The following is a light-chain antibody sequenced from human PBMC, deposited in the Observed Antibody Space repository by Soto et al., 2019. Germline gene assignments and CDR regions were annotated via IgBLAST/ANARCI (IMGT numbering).Light chain of an antibody. CDR3: QQYNNWPYT. J-gene: IGKJ2*01. Sequence: EIVMTQSPATLSVSPGDRATLSCRASQRVRSYLAWYQQKPGQSPRLLISGASTRATGFPARFSGSGSGTEFTLTISNLQSEDFAVYYCQQYNNWPYTFGQGTKLEIK. CDR1: QRVRSY. V-gene: IGKV3-15*01. CDR2: GAS.